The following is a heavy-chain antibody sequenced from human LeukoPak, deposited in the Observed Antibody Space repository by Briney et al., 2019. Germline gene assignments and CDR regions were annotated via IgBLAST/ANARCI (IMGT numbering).Heavy chain of an antibody. CDR1: GFTFSSYA. CDR3: AKERYSSSWYVFDY. D-gene: IGHD6-13*01. J-gene: IGHJ4*02. V-gene: IGHV3-23*01. Sequence: GGSLRLSCAASGFTFSSYAMSWVRQAPGKGLQWVSSISGSGTSTYYADSVKGRFTISRDNSKNTLFLQMNSLKADDTAVYYCAKERYSSSWYVFDYWGQGSLVTVSS. CDR2: ISGSGTST.